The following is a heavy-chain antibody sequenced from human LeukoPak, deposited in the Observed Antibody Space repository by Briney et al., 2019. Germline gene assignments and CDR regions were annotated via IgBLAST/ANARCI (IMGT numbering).Heavy chain of an antibody. CDR3: ARDWSYSSGWPTYFDY. CDR2: IIPIFGTA. D-gene: IGHD6-19*01. CDR1: GGTFGSYA. V-gene: IGHV1-69*05. Sequence: SVKVSCKASGGTFGSYAISWVRQAPGQGLEWMGGIIPIFGTANYAQKFQGRVTITTDESTSTAYMELSSLRSEDTAVYYCARDWSYSSGWPTYFDYWGQGTLVTVSS. J-gene: IGHJ4*02.